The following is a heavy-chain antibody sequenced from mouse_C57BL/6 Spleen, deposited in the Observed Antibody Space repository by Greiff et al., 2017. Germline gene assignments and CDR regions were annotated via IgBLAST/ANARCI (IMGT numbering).Heavy chain of an antibody. CDR2: INPSTGGT. J-gene: IGHJ2*01. V-gene: IGHV1-42*01. D-gene: IGHD4-1*01. CDR1: GYSFTGYY. CDR3: ARNWAFDY. Sequence: VQLQQSGPELVKPGASVKISCKASGYSFTGYYMNWVKQSPEKSLEWIGEINPSTGGTTYNQKFKAKATLTVDKSSSTAYMQLKSLTSEDSAVYYCARNWAFDYWGQGTTLTVSS.